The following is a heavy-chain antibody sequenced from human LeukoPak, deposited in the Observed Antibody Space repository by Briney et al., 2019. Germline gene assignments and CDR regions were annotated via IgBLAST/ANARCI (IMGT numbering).Heavy chain of an antibody. Sequence: GGALRLSCAASGFTFVDYGMSGVRQAPGKGLEWVSGINWNGGSAGYADSVKGRFTISRDNAKKSRCLRMSSLRAADTALYYSARAGWLQSRYYYMDVWGKGTTVTVSS. J-gene: IGHJ6*03. D-gene: IGHD5-24*01. CDR1: GFTFVDYG. CDR3: ARAGWLQSRYYYMDV. CDR2: INWNGGSA. V-gene: IGHV3-20*04.